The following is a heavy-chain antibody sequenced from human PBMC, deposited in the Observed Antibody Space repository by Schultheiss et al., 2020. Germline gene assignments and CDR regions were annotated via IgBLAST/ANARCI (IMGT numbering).Heavy chain of an antibody. V-gene: IGHV3-15*07. CDR3: ARGAVAARRFDY. D-gene: IGHD6-6*01. CDR2: IKSKTDGGTT. Sequence: GGSLRLSCAASGFTFSNAWMNWVRQAPGKGLEWVGRIKSKTDGGTTDYAAPVKGRFTISRDDSKNTLYLHMNSLRADDTAVYFCARGAVAARRFDYWGQGTLVTVAS. J-gene: IGHJ4*02. CDR1: GFTFSNAW.